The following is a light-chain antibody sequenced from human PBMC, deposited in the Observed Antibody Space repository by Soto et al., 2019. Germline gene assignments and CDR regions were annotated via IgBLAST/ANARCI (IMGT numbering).Light chain of an antibody. Sequence: SALTQPASVSGSPGQSITISCPGTSSDVGKYNYVSWYQHHPGKAPKLIIYEVSNRPSGVSNRFTGSKSGNTASLTISGLQAEDEADYYCNSYTGSSPLYVFGTGTKSPS. CDR1: SSDVGKYNY. CDR3: NSYTGSSPLYV. J-gene: IGLJ1*01. CDR2: EVS. V-gene: IGLV2-14*01.